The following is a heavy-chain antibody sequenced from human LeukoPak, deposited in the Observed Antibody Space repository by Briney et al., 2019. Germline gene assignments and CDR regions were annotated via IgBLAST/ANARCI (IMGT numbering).Heavy chain of an antibody. CDR1: GFIFSSYS. V-gene: IGHV3-21*01. J-gene: IGHJ3*02. CDR2: ISSSSSYI. D-gene: IGHD3-22*01. Sequence: GGSLRLSCAASGFIFSSYSMNWVRQAPGKGLEWVSSISSSSSYIYYADSVKGRFTISRDNAKNSLYLQMNSLRAEDTAVYYCARDVPYYYESSGYYSLGFDIWGQGTMVTVSS. CDR3: ARDVPYYYESSGYYSLGFDI.